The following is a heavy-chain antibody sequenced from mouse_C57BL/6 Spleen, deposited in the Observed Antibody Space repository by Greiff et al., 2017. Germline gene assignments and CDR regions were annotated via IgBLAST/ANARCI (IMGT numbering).Heavy chain of an antibody. J-gene: IGHJ2*01. Sequence: VQLQQSGAELVRPGASVKLSCTASGFNIKDDYMHWVKQRPEQGLEWIGWIDPENGYTEYASKFQGKATITADTSSNTAYLQLSSLTSEDTAVYYCTTEGALYYFDYWGQGTTLTVSS. V-gene: IGHV14-4*01. CDR1: GFNIKDDY. CDR2: IDPENGYT. CDR3: TTEGALYYFDY.